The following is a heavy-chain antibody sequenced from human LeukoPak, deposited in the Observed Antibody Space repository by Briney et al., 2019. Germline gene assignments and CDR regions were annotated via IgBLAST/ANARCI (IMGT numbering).Heavy chain of an antibody. CDR1: GYSFTTHW. CDR3: ARHSYGDGYYFDY. J-gene: IGHJ4*02. D-gene: IGHD4-17*01. Sequence: GESLKISCKASGYSFTTHWIGWVRQMPGKGLEWMGIIYPGDSDTRYSPSFQGQVTISADKSISTAYLQWSSLKASDTAMYYCARHSYGDGYYFDYWGQGTLVTVSS. CDR2: IYPGDSDT. V-gene: IGHV5-51*01.